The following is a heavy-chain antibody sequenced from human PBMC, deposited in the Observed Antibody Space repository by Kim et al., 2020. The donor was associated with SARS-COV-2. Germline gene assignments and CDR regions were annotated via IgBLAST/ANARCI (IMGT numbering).Heavy chain of an antibody. CDR2: IYYSGST. CDR1: GGSISSSSYY. J-gene: IGHJ4*02. CDR3: ARHSRIVVVPAAILA. Sequence: SETLSLTCTVFGGSISSSSYYWGWIRQPPGKGLEWIGSIYYSGSTYYNPSLKSRVTISVDTSKNQFSLKLSSVTAADTAVYYCARHSRIVVVPAAILAWGQGTLVTVSS. V-gene: IGHV4-39*01. D-gene: IGHD2-2*01.